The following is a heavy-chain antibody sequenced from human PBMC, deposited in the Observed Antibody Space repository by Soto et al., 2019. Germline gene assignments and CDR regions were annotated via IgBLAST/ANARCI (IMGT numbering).Heavy chain of an antibody. CDR2: ITYDGSNK. D-gene: IGHD6-19*01. Sequence: GGSLRLSCAASGFTFSSYWMHWVRQAPGKGLEWVAVITYDGSNKYYADSVKGRFTISRDNSKNTLFLQMNSLRAEDTAVYYCAKQITPHSNGWPDAFHIWGQGTTVTVSS. J-gene: IGHJ3*02. CDR1: GFTFSSYW. CDR3: AKQITPHSNGWPDAFHI. V-gene: IGHV3-30*18.